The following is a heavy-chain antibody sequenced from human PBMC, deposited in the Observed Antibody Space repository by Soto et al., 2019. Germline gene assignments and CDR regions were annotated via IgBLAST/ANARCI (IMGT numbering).Heavy chain of an antibody. CDR1: GYTFTGYY. CDR2: INPNSGGT. D-gene: IGHD3-10*01. CDR3: ARVPSYGWGSFDY. Sequence: QVQLVQSGAEVKKPGASVKVSCKASGYTFTGYYMHWVRQAPGQGLEWMGWINPNSGGTNYAKKFQGWVTMTRDTSISTAYMELSRLRSDDTAVYYCARVPSYGWGSFDYWGQGTLVTVSS. V-gene: IGHV1-2*04. J-gene: IGHJ4*02.